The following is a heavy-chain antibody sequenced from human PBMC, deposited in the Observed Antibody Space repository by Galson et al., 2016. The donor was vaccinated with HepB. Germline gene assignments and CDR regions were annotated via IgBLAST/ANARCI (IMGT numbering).Heavy chain of an antibody. V-gene: IGHV3-23*01. CDR2: ISDSGTST. D-gene: IGHD6-19*01. CDR1: GFTFSSYA. CDR3: AREGAEMAVAGTAFDY. J-gene: IGHJ4*02. Sequence: SLRLSCAASGFTFSSYAMSWVRQAPGKGLEWISGISDSGTSTYHADSVKGRFTISRDNSKNTLYLQMNSLRAEDTAVYYCAREGAEMAVAGTAFDYWGQGTLVTVSS.